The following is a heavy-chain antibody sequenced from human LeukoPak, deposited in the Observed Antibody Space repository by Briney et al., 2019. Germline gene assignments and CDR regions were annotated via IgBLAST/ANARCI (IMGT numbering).Heavy chain of an antibody. CDR1: GGSISSWY. Sequence: SETLSLTCTVSGGSISSWYWSWIRQPPGKGLEWIGYIYDSGNTNYNPSLKTRVTISVDTSKNQLSLNLSSVTAADTAVYYCARETRLMGYSSGLGFNYWGQGTLVTVSS. J-gene: IGHJ4*02. CDR2: IYDSGNT. CDR3: ARETRLMGYSSGLGFNY. D-gene: IGHD6-19*01. V-gene: IGHV4-59*01.